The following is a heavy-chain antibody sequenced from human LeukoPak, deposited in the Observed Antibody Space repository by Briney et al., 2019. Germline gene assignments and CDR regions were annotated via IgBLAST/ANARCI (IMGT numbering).Heavy chain of an antibody. J-gene: IGHJ6*04. Sequence: GGSLRLSCAASGFTFSSYSMNWVRQAPGKGLEWVSSISGSSSYIYYADSVKGRFTISRDNAKNSLYLQMNSLRAEDTAVYYCARDKLLWFGELLSGYYGMDVWGKGTTVTVSS. D-gene: IGHD3-10*01. CDR2: ISGSSSYI. CDR1: GFTFSSYS. V-gene: IGHV3-21*01. CDR3: ARDKLLWFGELLSGYYGMDV.